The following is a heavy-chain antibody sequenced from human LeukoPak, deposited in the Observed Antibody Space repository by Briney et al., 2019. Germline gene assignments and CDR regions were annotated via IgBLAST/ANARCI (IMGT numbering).Heavy chain of an antibody. CDR1: GGSFSGYY. Sequence: SETLSLTCAVYGGSFSGYYWSWIRQPPGKGLEWIGEINHSGSTNYNPSLKSRVTISVDTSKNQFSLKLSSVTAADTAVYYCARGSSTVVTVYYFDYWGQGTLVTVSS. D-gene: IGHD4-23*01. CDR2: INHSGST. V-gene: IGHV4-34*01. CDR3: ARGSSTVVTVYYFDY. J-gene: IGHJ4*02.